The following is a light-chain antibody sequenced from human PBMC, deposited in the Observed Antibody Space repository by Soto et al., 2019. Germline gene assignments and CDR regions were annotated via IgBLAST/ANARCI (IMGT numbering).Light chain of an antibody. CDR2: EVN. J-gene: IGLJ1*01. V-gene: IGLV2-14*01. CDR3: FSFTTTRTHV. Sequence: QSWQTHPASLSWSPGQSITISCTGTSSDIGAYDYVSWFQQHPGKAPKLMISEVNNRPSGVSNRFSGSKSGNTAYLTISALQVEDEAEYFCFSFTTTRTHVFGTGTKVPV. CDR1: SSDIGAYDY.